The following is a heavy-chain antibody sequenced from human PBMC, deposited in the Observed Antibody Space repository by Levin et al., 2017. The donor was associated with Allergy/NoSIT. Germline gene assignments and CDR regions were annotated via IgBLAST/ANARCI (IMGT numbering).Heavy chain of an antibody. CDR3: AKDLKPSSWYGDYYYYGMDV. Sequence: GGSLRLSCAASGFTFSSYGMHWVRQAPGKGLEWVAVISYDGSNKYYADSVKGRFTISRDNSKNTLYLQMNSLRAEDTAVYYCAKDLKPSSWYGDYYYYGMDVWGQGTTVTVSS. CDR1: GFTFSSYG. D-gene: IGHD6-13*01. J-gene: IGHJ6*02. V-gene: IGHV3-30*18. CDR2: ISYDGSNK.